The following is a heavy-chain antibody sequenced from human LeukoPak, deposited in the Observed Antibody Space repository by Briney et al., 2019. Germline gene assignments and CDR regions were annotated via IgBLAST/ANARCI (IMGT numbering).Heavy chain of an antibody. CDR1: GYTFTGYY. CDR3: ARGVTYYDILTGPQGDAFDI. Sequence: ASVKVSCKASGYTFTGYYMHWVRQAPGQGLEWMGWINPNSGGTNYAQKFQGRVTMTRDTSISTAYMELSRLRSDDTAVYYCARGVTYYDILTGPQGDAFDIWGQGTMVTVSS. CDR2: INPNSGGT. D-gene: IGHD3-9*01. V-gene: IGHV1-2*02. J-gene: IGHJ3*02.